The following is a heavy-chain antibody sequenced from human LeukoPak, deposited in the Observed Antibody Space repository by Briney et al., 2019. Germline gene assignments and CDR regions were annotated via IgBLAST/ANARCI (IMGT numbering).Heavy chain of an antibody. D-gene: IGHD4-17*01. V-gene: IGHV3-66*01. J-gene: IGHJ4*02. CDR3: ARGGGDRNPFDY. Sequence: GGSLRLSCAASGFTVSSNYMTWVRQAPGQGLEWVSVIYSGGSTYYADSVKGRFIISRDNSKNTLYLQMNSLRAEDTAVYYCARGGGDRNPFDYWGQGTLVTVSS. CDR2: IYSGGST. CDR1: GFTVSSNY.